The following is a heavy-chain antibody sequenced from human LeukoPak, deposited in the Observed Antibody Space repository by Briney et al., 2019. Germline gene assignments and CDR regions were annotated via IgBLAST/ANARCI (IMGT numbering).Heavy chain of an antibody. CDR3: AELGITMIGGV. J-gene: IGHJ6*04. V-gene: IGHV3-48*01. Sequence: QTGGSLRLSCAASGFTLSSHTMNWVRQAPGKGLEWVSDISRSSSEIHYADSVTGRFTISRDNAKNSLYLQMNSLRAEDTAVYYCAELGITMIGGVWGKGTTVTISS. CDR2: ISRSSSEI. CDR1: GFTLSSHT. D-gene: IGHD3-10*02.